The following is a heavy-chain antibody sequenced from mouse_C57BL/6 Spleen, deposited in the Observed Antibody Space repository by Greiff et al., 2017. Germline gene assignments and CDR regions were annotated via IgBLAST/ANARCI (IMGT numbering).Heavy chain of an antibody. J-gene: IGHJ2*01. D-gene: IGHD2-2*01. CDR3: TERDGYDGDY. V-gene: IGHV14-4*01. Sequence: EVQLQQSGAELVRPGASVKLSCTASGFNIKDDYMHWVKQRPEQGLEWIGWIDPENGDTEYASKFQGKATITADTSSNTAYLQLSSLTSEDTAVYYCTERDGYDGDYWGQGTTLTVSS. CDR1: GFNIKDDY. CDR2: IDPENGDT.